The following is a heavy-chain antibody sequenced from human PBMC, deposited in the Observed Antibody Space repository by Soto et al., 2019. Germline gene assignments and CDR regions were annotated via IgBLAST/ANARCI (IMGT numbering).Heavy chain of an antibody. CDR1: GGSISGYY. V-gene: IGHV4-59*01. J-gene: IGHJ5*02. D-gene: IGHD3-16*02. CDR2: IYYSGST. Sequence: SETLSLTCTVAGGSISGYYWSWIRQPPGKGLEWIGYIYYSGSTNYNPSLKSRVTISVDTSKNQFSLKLSSVTAADTAVYYCAGSITFGGVIVNTWFDPWGQGTLVTVSS. CDR3: AGSITFGGVIVNTWFDP.